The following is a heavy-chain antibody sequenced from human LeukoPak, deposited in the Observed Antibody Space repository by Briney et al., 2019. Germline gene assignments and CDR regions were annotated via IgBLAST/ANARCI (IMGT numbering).Heavy chain of an antibody. J-gene: IGHJ4*02. V-gene: IGHV4-34*01. Sequence: KPSETLSLTCAVYGGSFSGYYWSWIRQPPGKGLEWIGEINHSGSTNYNPSLKSRVTISVDTSKNQFSLKLSSVTAADTAVYYCARDPSYREDLWFGESPPRGGQGTLVTVSS. D-gene: IGHD3-10*01. CDR3: ARDPSYREDLWFGESPPR. CDR2: INHSGST. CDR1: GGSFSGYY.